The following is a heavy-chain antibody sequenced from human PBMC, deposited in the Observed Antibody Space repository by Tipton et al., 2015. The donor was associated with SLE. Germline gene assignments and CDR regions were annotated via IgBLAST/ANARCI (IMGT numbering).Heavy chain of an antibody. Sequence: TLSPTCTVSGGSISSGSYYWSWIRQPAGKGLEWIGRIYTSGSTNYNPSLKSRVTISVDTSKNQFSLKLSSVTAADTAVYYCARVLVVPAAIDYYYYMDVWGKGTTVTVSS. V-gene: IGHV4-61*02. D-gene: IGHD2-2*01. CDR3: ARVLVVPAAIDYYYYMDV. J-gene: IGHJ6*03. CDR1: GGSISSGSYY. CDR2: IYTSGST.